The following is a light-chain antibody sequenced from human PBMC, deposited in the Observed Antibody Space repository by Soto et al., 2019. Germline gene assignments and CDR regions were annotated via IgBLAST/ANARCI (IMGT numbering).Light chain of an antibody. CDR1: QSFSSNY. J-gene: IGKJ5*01. Sequence: EIVLTQSPGTLSLSPGERATLSCRASQSFSSNYLAWYQHKPGQAPRLVIYDASSRATGIPDRFSGSGSGTDFTLTISRLEPEDFAVYYCQQYGSSPITFGQGTRLEIK. CDR3: QQYGSSPIT. CDR2: DAS. V-gene: IGKV3-20*01.